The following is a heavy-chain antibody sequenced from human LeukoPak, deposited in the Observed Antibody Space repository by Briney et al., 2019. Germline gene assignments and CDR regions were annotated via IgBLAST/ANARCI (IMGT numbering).Heavy chain of an antibody. J-gene: IGHJ6*02. D-gene: IGHD6-6*01. V-gene: IGHV3-9*01. Sequence: GGSLRLSCAASGFTFDDYAMHWVRQAPGKGLGWVSGISWNSGSIGYADSVKGRFTISRDNAKNSLYPQMNSLRAEDTALYYCAKEHSSSPADYYYYGMDVWGQGTTVTVSS. CDR2: ISWNSGSI. CDR1: GFTFDDYA. CDR3: AKEHSSSPADYYYYGMDV.